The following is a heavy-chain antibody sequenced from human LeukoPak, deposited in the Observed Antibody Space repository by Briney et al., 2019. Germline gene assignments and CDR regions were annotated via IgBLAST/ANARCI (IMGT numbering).Heavy chain of an antibody. D-gene: IGHD3-22*01. V-gene: IGHV3-21*04. CDR3: ARGYYYDSSGYYRDAFDI. CDR1: GFIFRTYS. Sequence: GGSLRLSCAASGFIFRTYSMNWVRQAPGKGLEWVSYIGSTGDYIFYADSVKGRFTISRDNAKNSLYLQMNSLRAEDTAVYYCARGYYYDSSGYYRDAFDIWGQGTMVTVSS. CDR2: IGSTGDYI. J-gene: IGHJ3*02.